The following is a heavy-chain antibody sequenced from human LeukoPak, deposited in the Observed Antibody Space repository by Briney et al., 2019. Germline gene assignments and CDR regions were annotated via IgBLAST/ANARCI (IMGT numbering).Heavy chain of an antibody. D-gene: IGHD3-16*02. CDR2: ISGSGGST. CDR3: ADGGELSSFDY. J-gene: IGHJ4*02. Sequence: GGSLRLSCAASGFTFSSYAMSWVRQAPGKGLEWVSAISGSGGSTYYADSVKGRFAISRDNSKNTLYLQMNSLRAEDAAVYYCADGGELSSFDYWGQGTLVTVSS. V-gene: IGHV3-23*01. CDR1: GFTFSSYA.